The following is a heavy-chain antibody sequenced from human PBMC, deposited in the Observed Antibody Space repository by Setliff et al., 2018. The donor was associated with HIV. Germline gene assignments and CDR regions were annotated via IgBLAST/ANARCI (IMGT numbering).Heavy chain of an antibody. CDR3: ARGQLRYLANDYYFDY. Sequence: SETLSLTCAIPDQLISSGNYWGWIRQPPGRGLKWIGSVYDSGNTYYKPALESRAAISLDTSMNQFSLKLSSVTAADTAVYYCARGQLRYLANDYYFDYWGQGTLVTVSS. D-gene: IGHD3-9*01. CDR2: VYDSGNT. J-gene: IGHJ4*02. CDR1: DQLISSGNY. V-gene: IGHV4-38-2*01.